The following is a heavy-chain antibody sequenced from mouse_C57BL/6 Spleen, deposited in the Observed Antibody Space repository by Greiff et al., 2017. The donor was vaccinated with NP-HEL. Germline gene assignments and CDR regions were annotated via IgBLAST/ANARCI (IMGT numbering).Heavy chain of an antibody. CDR2: IYPGSGST. D-gene: IGHD1-1*01. V-gene: IGHV1-55*01. Sequence: VQLQQPGAELVKPGASVKMSCKASGYTFTSYWITWVKQRPGQGLEWIGDIYPGSGSTNYNEKFKSKATLTVDTSSSTAYMQLSSLTSEDSAVYYCARGYYGSSIYAMDYWGQGTSVTVSS. J-gene: IGHJ4*01. CDR1: GYTFTSYW. CDR3: ARGYYGSSIYAMDY.